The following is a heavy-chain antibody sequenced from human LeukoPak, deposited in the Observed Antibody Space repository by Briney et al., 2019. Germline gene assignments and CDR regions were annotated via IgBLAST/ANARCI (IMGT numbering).Heavy chain of an antibody. CDR2: IYYSGST. CDR3: ARRGVRGVIPFDY. V-gene: IGHV4-39*01. J-gene: IGHJ4*02. CDR1: GGSISSSSYY. D-gene: IGHD3-10*01. Sequence: KPSETLSLTCTVSGGSISSSSYYWGWIRQPPGKGLEWIGSIYYSGSTYYNPSLKSRVTISVDTSKNQFSLKLSSVTAADTAVYYCARRGVRGVIPFDYWGQGTLVTVSS.